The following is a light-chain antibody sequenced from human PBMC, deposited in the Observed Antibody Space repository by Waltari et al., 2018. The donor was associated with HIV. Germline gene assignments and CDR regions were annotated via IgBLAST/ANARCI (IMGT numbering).Light chain of an antibody. Sequence: QSALTQPPSASGSPGQSVTISCTGSSSDIGGYNYVSWYQQRPGKAPRLLIYEVNRRPSGVPDRFSGLQAEDEADYYCSSYAGSNNLGVFGTGTRVSVL. V-gene: IGLV2-8*01. J-gene: IGLJ1*01. CDR2: EVN. CDR1: SSDIGGYNY. CDR3: SSYAGSNNLGV.